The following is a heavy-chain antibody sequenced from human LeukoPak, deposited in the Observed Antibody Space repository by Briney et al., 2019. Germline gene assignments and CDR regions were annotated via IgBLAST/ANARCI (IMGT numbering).Heavy chain of an antibody. CDR2: IGGRGGST. Sequence: GGSLRLSCAASGFPFSTYAMSWVRQAPGKGLEWVSTIGGRGGSTYYADSVKGRFTISRDNSKNTLYLQMNSLRAEDTAIYYCAKHQGTWGSGWYFDYWGQGTLVTVSS. J-gene: IGHJ4*02. CDR3: AKHQGTWGSGWYFDY. V-gene: IGHV3-23*01. D-gene: IGHD6-19*01. CDR1: GFPFSTYA.